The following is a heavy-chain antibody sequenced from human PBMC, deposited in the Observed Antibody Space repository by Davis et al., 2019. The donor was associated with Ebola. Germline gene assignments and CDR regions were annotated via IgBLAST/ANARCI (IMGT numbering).Heavy chain of an antibody. J-gene: IGHJ6*04. CDR1: GYTFTSYG. CDR3: ARDLTTSFYYYGMDV. V-gene: IGHV1-46*01. CDR2: INPSGGST. D-gene: IGHD4-17*01. Sequence: ASVKVSCKASGYTFTSYGISWVRQAPGQGLEWMGIINPSGGSTSYAQKFQGRVTMTRDTSTSTVYMELSSLRSEDTAVYYCARDLTTSFYYYGMDVWGKGTTVTVSS.